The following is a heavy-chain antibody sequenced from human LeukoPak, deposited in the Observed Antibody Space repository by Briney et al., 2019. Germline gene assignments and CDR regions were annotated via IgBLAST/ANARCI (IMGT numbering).Heavy chain of an antibody. V-gene: IGHV3-23*01. CDR3: AKGARKSNPGIAVAVASY. J-gene: IGHJ4*02. CDR1: EFTFSSYA. CDR2: ISGSGGST. D-gene: IGHD6-19*01. Sequence: GGSLRLSCAASEFTFSSYAMSWVRQAPGKGLEWGSAISGSGGSTYDADSVKGRFTISRDNSKNTLYLQMNSLRAEDTAVYYCAKGARKSNPGIAVAVASYWGQGTLVTVSS.